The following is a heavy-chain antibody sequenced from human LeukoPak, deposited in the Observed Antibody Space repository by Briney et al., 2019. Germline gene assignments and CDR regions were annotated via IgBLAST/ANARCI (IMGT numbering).Heavy chain of an antibody. CDR2: IIPIFGTA. J-gene: IGHJ4*02. CDR1: GGTFSSYA. Sequence: SVKVSRKASGGTFSSYAISWVRQAPGQGLEWMGGIIPIFGTANYAQKFQGRVTMTRNTSISTAYMELSSLRSEDTAVYYCARSSSSNPPFDYWGQGTLVTVSS. V-gene: IGHV1-69*05. CDR3: ARSSSSNPPFDY. D-gene: IGHD6-6*01.